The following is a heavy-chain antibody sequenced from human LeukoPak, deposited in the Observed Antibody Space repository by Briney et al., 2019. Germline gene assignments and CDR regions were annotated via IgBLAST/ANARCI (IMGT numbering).Heavy chain of an antibody. D-gene: IGHD3-10*01. CDR2: IYYSGST. CDR1: GGSISSSSYY. J-gene: IGHJ6*03. CDR3: ARIVNRNYYYGSGSPHRPNYMDV. V-gene: IGHV4-39*01. Sequence: PSETLSLTRTVSGGSISSSSYYWGWIRQPPGKGLEWMGNIYYSGSTYFNPSLKSRVTISVDTSKNQFSLKLSSVTAADTAFYYCARIVNRNYYYGSGSPHRPNYMDVWGKGTTVIVSS.